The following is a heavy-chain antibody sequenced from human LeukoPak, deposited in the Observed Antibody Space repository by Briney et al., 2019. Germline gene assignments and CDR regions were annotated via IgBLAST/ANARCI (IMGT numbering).Heavy chain of an antibody. CDR3: AREYSSSWTRYYYYYMDV. V-gene: IGHV3-30*04. CDR2: ISYDGSNK. Sequence: PGGSLRLSCAASGFTFSSYAMHWVRQAPGKGLEWVAVISYDGSNKYYADSVKGRFTISRDNSKNTLYLQMNSLRAEDTAVYYCAREYSSSWTRYYYYYMDVWGKGTTVTVSS. J-gene: IGHJ6*03. CDR1: GFTFSSYA. D-gene: IGHD6-13*01.